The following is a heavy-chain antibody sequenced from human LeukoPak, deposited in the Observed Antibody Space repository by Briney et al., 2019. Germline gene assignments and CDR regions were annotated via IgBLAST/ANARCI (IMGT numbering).Heavy chain of an antibody. Sequence: PSETLSLTCAVYGGSFSGYYWSWIRQPPGKGLEWIGEINHSGSTNYNPSLKSRVTISVDTSKNQFSLKLSSVTAADTAVYYCATGDSSGYYFAEYFQHWGQGTLVTVSS. CDR3: ATGDSSGYYFAEYFQH. CDR1: GGSFSGYY. D-gene: IGHD3-22*01. V-gene: IGHV4-34*01. J-gene: IGHJ1*01. CDR2: INHSGST.